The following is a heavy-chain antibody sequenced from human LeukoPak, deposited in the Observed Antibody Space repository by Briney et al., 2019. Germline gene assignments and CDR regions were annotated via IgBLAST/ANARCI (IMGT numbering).Heavy chain of an antibody. V-gene: IGHV1-8*03. CDR2: MNPNSGNT. CDR3: ARRAVGNSYYYYMDV. J-gene: IGHJ6*03. CDR1: GYTFTTCD. Sequence: GASVKVSCKASGYTFTTCDINWVRQVTGQGLEWMGWMNPNSGNTGYAQKFQGRVTITRSTSISTGFMELSSLRSEDTAVYYCARRAVGNSYYYYMDVWGKGTTVTVSS. D-gene: IGHD6-19*01.